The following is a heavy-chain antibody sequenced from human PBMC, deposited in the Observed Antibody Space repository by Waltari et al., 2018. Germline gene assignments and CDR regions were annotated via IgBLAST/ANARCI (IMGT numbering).Heavy chain of an antibody. CDR1: GFTFSAYG. Sequence: EVQLLESGGGLVQPGGSLRVSCAASGFTFSAYGLTWAPQAPGKGLEWVSAIGGDGGFTYYADSVKGRFTIFRDNPKNTLFLQMNSLRAEDTAVYYCAKDGAGYYYTMDVWGQGTTVTVSS. J-gene: IGHJ6*02. V-gene: IGHV3-23*01. CDR2: IGGDGGFT. D-gene: IGHD3-10*01. CDR3: AKDGAGYYYTMDV.